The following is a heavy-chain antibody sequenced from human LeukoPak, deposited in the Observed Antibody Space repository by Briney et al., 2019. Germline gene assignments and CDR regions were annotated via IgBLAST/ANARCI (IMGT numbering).Heavy chain of an antibody. V-gene: IGHV1-18*01. CDR1: GYTFTSYG. CDR3: AREYYDFWSGYSGVYFDY. J-gene: IGHJ4*02. CDR2: ISAYNGNT. Sequence: GASVKVSCKASGYTFTSYGISWVRQAPGQGLEWMGWISAYNGNTNYAQKLQGRVTMTTDTSTSTAYMELRSLRSDDTAVYYCAREYYDFWSGYSGVYFDYWGQGTLVTVSS. D-gene: IGHD3-3*01.